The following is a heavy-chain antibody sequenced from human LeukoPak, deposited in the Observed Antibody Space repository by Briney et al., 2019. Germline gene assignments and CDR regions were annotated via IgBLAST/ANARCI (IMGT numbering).Heavy chain of an antibody. V-gene: IGHV4-59*01. D-gene: IGHD6-6*01. Sequence: PSETLSLTCTVSGGSISTYYWSWIRQPPGKGLEWIGYIHYSGTTNYYPSLKSRVTIALDTSKNQFSLKLNSVTAADTAVYYCARFGTSSSRFFDQWGQGTLVTVSS. CDR3: ARFGTSSSRFFDQ. J-gene: IGHJ4*02. CDR2: IHYSGTT. CDR1: GGSISTYY.